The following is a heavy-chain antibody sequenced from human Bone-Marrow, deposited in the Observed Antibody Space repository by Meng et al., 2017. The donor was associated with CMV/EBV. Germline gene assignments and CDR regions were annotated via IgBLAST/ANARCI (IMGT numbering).Heavy chain of an antibody. V-gene: IGHV4-39*07. J-gene: IGHJ4*02. CDR1: GASISSNSHH. CDR3: ARVRTQSNGWRPFDY. Sequence: SETLSLTCAVSGASISSNSHHWGWLRQPPGQGLEWIGNIYNTGDTFYNPSLNNRVTFSKDTSKNQFSLRLDPVTAADTAVYFCARVRTQSNGWRPFDYWGRGTLVTVSS. CDR2: IYNTGDT. D-gene: IGHD6-19*01.